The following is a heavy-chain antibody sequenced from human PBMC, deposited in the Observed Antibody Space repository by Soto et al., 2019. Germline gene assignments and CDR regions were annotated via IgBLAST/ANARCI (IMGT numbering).Heavy chain of an antibody. Sequence: EVQLLESGGGSVQPGGSLRLSCSASGFTFNSYAMSWVRQAPGKGLEWVSTISGSGGNTYYADSVKGRFTISRDNSKNTIYLHMHSLRAEDTAVYYCAEVPRYCSGGSCFGGYFDYWGQGTLVTVSS. J-gene: IGHJ4*02. V-gene: IGHV3-23*01. CDR1: GFTFNSYA. D-gene: IGHD2-15*01. CDR2: ISGSGGNT. CDR3: AEVPRYCSGGSCFGGYFDY.